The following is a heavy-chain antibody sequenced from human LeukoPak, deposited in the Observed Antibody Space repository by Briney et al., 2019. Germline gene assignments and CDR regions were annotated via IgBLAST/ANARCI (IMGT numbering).Heavy chain of an antibody. V-gene: IGHV3-33*01. Sequence: PGRSLRLSCATSGFTFSTSGMNWVRHAPGKGLEWGAVIWYDGSNIHYADSVKGRFTISRDNSKNTLYLQMSSLRAEDTAVYYCARDVGVIKYYYGMDVWGQGTTVTVS. D-gene: IGHD3-10*01. CDR3: ARDVGVIKYYYGMDV. J-gene: IGHJ6*02. CDR1: GFTFSTSG. CDR2: IWYDGSNI.